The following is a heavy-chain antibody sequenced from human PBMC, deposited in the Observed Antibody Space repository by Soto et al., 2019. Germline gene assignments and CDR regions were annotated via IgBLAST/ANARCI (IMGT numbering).Heavy chain of an antibody. D-gene: IGHD4-4*01. CDR2: IYYSGST. J-gene: IGHJ5*02. CDR3: ARDGLPAYSNSYNWFDP. V-gene: IGHV4-59*12. Sequence: SETLSLTCTVSGGSISSYYWSWIRQPPGKGLEWIGYIYYSGSTYYNPSLKSRVTISVDTSKNQFSLKLSSVTAADTAVYYCARDGLPAYSNSYNWFDPWGQGTLVTVSS. CDR1: GGSISSYY.